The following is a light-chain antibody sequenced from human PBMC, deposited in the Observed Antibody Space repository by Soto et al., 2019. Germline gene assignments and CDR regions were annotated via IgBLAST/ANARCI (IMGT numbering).Light chain of an antibody. CDR2: AAS. CDR1: QSINRF. J-gene: IGKJ5*01. Sequence: DIQMTQSPSSLSASVGDRVTIICRASQSINRFLNWYQQKPGKAPKLLIYAASSLESGVPSRFSGTGYGTDFTLTISSLQPDDIATYYCQQSYPTPPITFGQGTRLEIK. V-gene: IGKV1-39*01. CDR3: QQSYPTPPIT.